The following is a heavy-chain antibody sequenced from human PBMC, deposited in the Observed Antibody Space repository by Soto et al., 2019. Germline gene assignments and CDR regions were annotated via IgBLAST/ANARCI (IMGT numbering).Heavy chain of an antibody. CDR2: IYYSGST. D-gene: IGHD7-27*01. J-gene: IGHJ3*02. CDR3: ARGNWGSPEGAFDI. CDR1: GGSISSYY. V-gene: IGHV4-59*01. Sequence: SETLSLTCTVSGGSISSYYWSWIRQPPGKGLEWIGYIYYSGSTNYNPSLKSRVTISVDTSKNQFSLKLSSVTAADTAVYYCARGNWGSPEGAFDIWGQGTMVTVSS.